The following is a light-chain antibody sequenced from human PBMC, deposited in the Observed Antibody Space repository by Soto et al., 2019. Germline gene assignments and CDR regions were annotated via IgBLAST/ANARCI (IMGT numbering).Light chain of an antibody. CDR3: QSYDSSLSGPVV. CDR2: SVS. J-gene: IGLJ2*01. Sequence: QSALTQPASVSGSPGQSITISCSGTSSDIGTYDHVAWFQQFPGKTPKLMIYSVSNRPSGVPDRFSGSKSGTSASLAITGLQAEDEADYYCQSYDSSLSGPVVFGGGTKVTVL. CDR1: SSDIGTYDH. V-gene: IGLV2-14*01.